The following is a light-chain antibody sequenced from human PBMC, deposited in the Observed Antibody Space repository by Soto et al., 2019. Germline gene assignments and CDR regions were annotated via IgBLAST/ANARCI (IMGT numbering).Light chain of an antibody. V-gene: IGLV1-44*01. CDR1: RSNIGSNS. CDR3: AAWDDSLNGYV. Sequence: QSVLTQPPSASGTPGQRVTISCSGSRSNIGSNSVSWYQQLPGTAPKLLIYNNNQRPSGVPDRISGSKSGTSGSLAISGLQSGDEADYYCAAWDDSLNGYVFGTGTKVT. CDR2: NNN. J-gene: IGLJ1*01.